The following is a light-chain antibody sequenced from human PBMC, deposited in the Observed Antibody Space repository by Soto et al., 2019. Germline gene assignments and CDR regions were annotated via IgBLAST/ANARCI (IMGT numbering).Light chain of an antibody. CDR2: SAS. CDR3: QQANSFPRT. J-gene: IGKJ4*01. Sequence: DIQMTQSPSSVSASVGDRVTITCRASQGFSTWLAWYRRKPGRAPELLIYSASSLHSGVPSRFSVSGSWTDFTLAISSLQPEDVVPYYYQQANSFPRTFGGGTEVEIK. V-gene: IGKV1-12*01. CDR1: QGFSTW.